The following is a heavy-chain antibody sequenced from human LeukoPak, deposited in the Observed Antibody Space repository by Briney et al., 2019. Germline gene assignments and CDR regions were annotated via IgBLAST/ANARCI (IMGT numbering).Heavy chain of an antibody. J-gene: IGHJ4*02. D-gene: IGHD6-13*01. V-gene: IGHV3-21*01. CDR2: ISSSSSYI. CDR3: XXXSSSWSFDY. CDR1: GFTFSSYI. Sequence: GGSLRLSCAASGFTFSSYIMNWVRQAPGKGLEWVSSISSSSSYIYYADSVKGRFTISRDNAKNSLYLQMNSLRAEDTAVYYXXXXSSSWSFDYWGQGTLVTVSS.